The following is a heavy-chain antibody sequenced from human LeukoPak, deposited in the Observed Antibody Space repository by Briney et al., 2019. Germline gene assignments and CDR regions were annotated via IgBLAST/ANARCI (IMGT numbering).Heavy chain of an antibody. CDR2: INPNSGGT. V-gene: IGHV1-2*02. D-gene: IGHD6-19*01. J-gene: IGHJ4*02. Sequence: ASVKVSCKASGYTFTGYYMHWVRQAPGQGLEWMGWINPNSGGTNYAQKFQGRVTMTRDTSISTAYMELSRLRSDDTAVYYCARDFRPSSGWFPKYYFDYWGQGTLATVSS. CDR1: GYTFTGYY. CDR3: ARDFRPSSGWFPKYYFDY.